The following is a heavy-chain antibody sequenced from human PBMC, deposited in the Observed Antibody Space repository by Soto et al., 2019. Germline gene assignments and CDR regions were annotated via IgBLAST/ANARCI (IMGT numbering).Heavy chain of an antibody. J-gene: IGHJ6*02. CDR1: GGTFNKFA. V-gene: IGHV1-69*13. D-gene: IGHD2-21*02. Sequence: ASVNVSCKXSGGTFNKFAFSWVRQAPGQGFEWMGGIIPVFRSANYAQRFRGRITITADEYTSTVYLYLNDLRSDDTAVYYCARRYCASDNCPLFYYFVDLWGLGTTVTVSS. CDR3: ARRYCASDNCPLFYYFVDL. CDR2: IIPVFRSA.